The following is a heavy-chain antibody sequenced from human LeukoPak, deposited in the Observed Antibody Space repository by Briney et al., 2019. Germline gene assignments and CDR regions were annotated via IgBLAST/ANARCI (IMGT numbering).Heavy chain of an antibody. V-gene: IGHV3-48*01. Sequence: GGSLRLSCAASGFTFSSYSMNWVRQAPGKGLEWVSYISSSSSTIYYADSVKGRFTISRDNAKNSLYLQMNSLRAEDTAVYYCAKEPIVGDLPSPWGQGTLVTVSS. J-gene: IGHJ4*02. CDR3: AKEPIVGDLPSP. CDR1: GFTFSSYS. D-gene: IGHD1-26*01. CDR2: ISSSSSTI.